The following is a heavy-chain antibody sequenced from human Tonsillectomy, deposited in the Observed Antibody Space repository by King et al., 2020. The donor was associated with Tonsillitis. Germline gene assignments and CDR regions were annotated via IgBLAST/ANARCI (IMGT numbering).Heavy chain of an antibody. V-gene: IGHV6-1*01. D-gene: IGHD6-13*01. CDR3: ARVPLGYSSSWYLGTPYFDY. CDR2: TYYRSKWYN. Sequence: VQLQQSGPGLVKPSQTLSLTCAISGDSVSSNSAAWNWIRQSPSRGLEWLGRTYYRSKWYNDYAVSVKSRITINPDTSKNQFSLQLNSVTPEDTAVYSCARVPLGYSSSWYLGTPYFDYWGQGTLVTVSS. J-gene: IGHJ4*02. CDR1: GDSVSSNSAA.